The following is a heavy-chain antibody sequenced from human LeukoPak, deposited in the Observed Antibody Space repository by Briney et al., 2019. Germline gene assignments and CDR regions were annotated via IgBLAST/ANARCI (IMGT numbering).Heavy chain of an antibody. V-gene: IGHV3-23*01. Sequence: PGGSLRLSCAASGFTFSSYAMSWVRQAPGRGLEWVSAISGSGGSTYYADSVKGRFTVSRDNSKNTLYLQMNSLRTEDTALYYCAKPRRGTITTGPAYTHWGQGTLVTVSS. D-gene: IGHD4-11*01. CDR3: AKPRRGTITTGPAYTH. CDR2: ISGSGGST. CDR1: GFTFSSYA. J-gene: IGHJ4*02.